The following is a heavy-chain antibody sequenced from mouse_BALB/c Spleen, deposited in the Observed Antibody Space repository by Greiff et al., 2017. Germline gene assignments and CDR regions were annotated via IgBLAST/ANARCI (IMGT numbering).Heavy chain of an antibody. V-gene: IGHV1-69*02. CDR1: GYTFTSYW. D-gene: IGHD2-1*01. CDR2: IYPSDSYT. J-gene: IGHJ4*01. Sequence: QVQLQQPGAELVRPGASVKLSCKASGYTFTSYWINWVKQRPGQGLEWIGNIYPSDSYTNYNQKFKDKATLTVDKSSSTAYMQLSSPTSEDSAVYYCTRGDYGNYERGYYAMDYWGQGTSVTVSS. CDR3: TRGDYGNYERGYYAMDY.